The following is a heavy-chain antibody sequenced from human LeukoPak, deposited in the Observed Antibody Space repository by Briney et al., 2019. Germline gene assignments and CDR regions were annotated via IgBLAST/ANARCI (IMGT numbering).Heavy chain of an antibody. D-gene: IGHD1-26*01. CDR3: ATLTGSDFDY. Sequence: SETLSLTCTVTGGSISGSSYYWGWIRQPPGKGLEWVGSTYFSGNAYYDPSLKSRVTISVDTSKNQFSLKLSSVTAADMAVYYCATLTGSDFDYWGQGTLVTVSS. CDR2: TYFSGNA. J-gene: IGHJ4*02. CDR1: GGSISGSSYY. V-gene: IGHV4-39*01.